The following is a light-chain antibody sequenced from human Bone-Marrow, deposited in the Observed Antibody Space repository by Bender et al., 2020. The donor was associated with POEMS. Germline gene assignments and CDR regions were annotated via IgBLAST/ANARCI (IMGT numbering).Light chain of an antibody. Sequence: QSALTQPASVSGSPGQSTTISCTGTTGDVGRYNLVSWYQQYPGEAPKMIIYEVAERPSGVSNRFSSSKSGTTASLTISGPQAEDEAAYLCCSYAGASTLIIGGGTKLTVL. CDR1: TGDVGRYNL. CDR3: CSYAGASTLI. J-gene: IGLJ2*01. CDR2: EVA. V-gene: IGLV2-23*02.